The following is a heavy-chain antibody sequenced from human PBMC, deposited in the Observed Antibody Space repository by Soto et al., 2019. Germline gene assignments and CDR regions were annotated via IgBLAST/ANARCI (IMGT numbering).Heavy chain of an antibody. V-gene: IGHV3-73*01. Sequence: EVQLVESGGGLVQPGGSLKLSCAASGFTFTDSAIHWVRQASGKGLEWVGRIRSKPNNYATAHAASVTGRFSISRDDSRNTAYLQMNSLKTEDTAVYYCTRPSKDGYSFGYWGQGTLVTVSS. CDR2: IRSKPNNYAT. D-gene: IGHD4-4*01. CDR1: GFTFTDSA. CDR3: TRPSKDGYSFGY. J-gene: IGHJ4*02.